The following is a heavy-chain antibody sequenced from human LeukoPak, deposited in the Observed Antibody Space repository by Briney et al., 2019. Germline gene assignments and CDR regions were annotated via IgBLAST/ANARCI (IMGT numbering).Heavy chain of an antibody. Sequence: GGSLRLSCAVSGFTFSSHAMTWVRQAPGKGLGWVSGISISGDVTYYADSVQGRFIISRDNSKNTVYLQMDSLRVDDTAVYYCANEEVPNDYWGQGTLVTVSS. J-gene: IGHJ4*02. CDR2: ISISGDVT. D-gene: IGHD4/OR15-4a*01. V-gene: IGHV3-23*01. CDR3: ANEEVPNDY. CDR1: GFTFSSHA.